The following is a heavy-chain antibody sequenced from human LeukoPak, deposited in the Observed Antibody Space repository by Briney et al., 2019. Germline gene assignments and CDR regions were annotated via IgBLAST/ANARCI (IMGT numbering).Heavy chain of an antibody. Sequence: GGSLRLSCAASGFTFSIYSMNWVRQAPGKGLEWVSYISSSSSTIYYADSVKGRFTISRDNAKNSLYLQMNSLRAEDTAVYYCARDRYYDFWSGYFNYYYCMDVWGKGTTVTVSS. CDR3: ARDRYYDFWSGYFNYYYCMDV. CDR2: ISSSSSTI. D-gene: IGHD3-3*01. J-gene: IGHJ6*03. CDR1: GFTFSIYS. V-gene: IGHV3-48*04.